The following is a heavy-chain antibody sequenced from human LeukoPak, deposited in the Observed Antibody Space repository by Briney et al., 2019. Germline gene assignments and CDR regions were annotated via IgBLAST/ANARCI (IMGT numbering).Heavy chain of an antibody. Sequence: GASVKVSCKASGYTFTRYYMHWARQAPGQGLEWMGMINPSGGSTSSAQKFQGRVAMTCDTSTSTFYMDLSSLTSDDTAVYFCARDHYYDPNGHYFDYWGQGTLVTVSS. CDR3: ARDHYYDPNGHYFDY. J-gene: IGHJ4*02. D-gene: IGHD3-22*01. CDR1: GYTFTRYY. V-gene: IGHV1-46*01. CDR2: INPSGGST.